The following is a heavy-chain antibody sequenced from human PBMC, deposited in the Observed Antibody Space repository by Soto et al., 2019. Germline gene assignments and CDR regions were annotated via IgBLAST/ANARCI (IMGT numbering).Heavy chain of an antibody. CDR1: GDSVSSNSAA. CDR3: VRGGINWYIFDC. Sequence: PSQTLSLTCAISGDSVSSNSAAWNWIRQSPSRGLEWLGRTYYRSKWYNDYAVSVKSRITINPDTSKNQFSLQLNSVTPDDTAVYYCVRGGINWYIFDCWGQGTLVTVSS. CDR2: TYYRSKWYN. J-gene: IGHJ4*02. V-gene: IGHV6-1*01. D-gene: IGHD6-13*01.